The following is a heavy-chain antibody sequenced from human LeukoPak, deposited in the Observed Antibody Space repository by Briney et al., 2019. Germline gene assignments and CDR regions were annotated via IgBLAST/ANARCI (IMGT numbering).Heavy chain of an antibody. D-gene: IGHD1-1*01. V-gene: IGHV3-23*01. CDR3: AKDPFNWVPGGALDY. CDR1: GGSISSSSYY. Sequence: KPSETLSLTCTVSGGSISSSSYYWGWIRQAPGKGLEWVSAISGSGGTTNYADSVKGRFTISRDNSKNTLYLQMNSLRAEDTAVYYCAKDPFNWVPGGALDYWGQGTLVTVSS. J-gene: IGHJ4*02. CDR2: ISGSGGTT.